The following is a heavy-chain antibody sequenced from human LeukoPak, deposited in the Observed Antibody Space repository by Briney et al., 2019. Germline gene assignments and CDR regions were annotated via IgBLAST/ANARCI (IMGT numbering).Heavy chain of an antibody. CDR1: GVSISSSNSY. CDR3: ASHYYDSSGYYYVDY. Sequence: SETLSLTCTVSGVSISSSNSYWGWMRQPPGKGLEWIGYIYYSGSTNYNPSLKSRVTISVDTSKNQFSLKLSSVTAADTAVYYCASHYYDSSGYYYVDYWGQGTLVTVSS. V-gene: IGHV4-61*05. CDR2: IYYSGST. D-gene: IGHD3-22*01. J-gene: IGHJ4*02.